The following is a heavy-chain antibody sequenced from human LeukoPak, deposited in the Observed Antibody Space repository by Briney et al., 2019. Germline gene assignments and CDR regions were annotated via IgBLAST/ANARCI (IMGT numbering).Heavy chain of an antibody. D-gene: IGHD3-3*01. V-gene: IGHV1-46*01. Sequence: ASVKVSCKASGYTFTSYYMHWVRQAPGQGLEWMGIINPSGGSTSYAQKFQGRVTMTRDTSTSTVYMELSSLRSEDTAVYYCARGRLPRITIFGVVSGMDVWGQGTTVTVSS. CDR1: GYTFTSYY. CDR2: INPSGGST. J-gene: IGHJ6*02. CDR3: ARGRLPRITIFGVVSGMDV.